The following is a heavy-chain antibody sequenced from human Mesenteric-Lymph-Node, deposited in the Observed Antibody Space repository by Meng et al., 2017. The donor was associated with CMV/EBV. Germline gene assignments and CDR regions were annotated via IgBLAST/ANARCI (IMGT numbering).Heavy chain of an antibody. D-gene: IGHD6-13*01. CDR1: GGSISSGAYY. Sequence: CTGSGGSISSGAYYWSWIRQHPGKGLEWIGYIYYTETTYYNPSLKSRVTISVDTSKNQFSLKLSSVTAADTAVYYCARGGSSSYFDSWGQGALVTVSS. V-gene: IGHV4-31*03. J-gene: IGHJ4*02. CDR3: ARGGSSSYFDS. CDR2: IYYTETT.